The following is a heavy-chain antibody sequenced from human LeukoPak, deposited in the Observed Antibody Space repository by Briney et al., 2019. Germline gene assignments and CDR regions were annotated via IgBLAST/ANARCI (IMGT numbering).Heavy chain of an antibody. CDR1: GFTFSDYY. V-gene: IGHV3-11*04. J-gene: IGHJ4*02. Sequence: KPGGSLRLSCAASGFTFSDYYMSWIRQAPGKGLEWVSYISSSGSTIYYADSVKGRFTISRDNAKNSLYLQMNSLRAEDTAVYYCARSKVISPYCFDYWGQGTLVTVSS. CDR2: ISSSGSTI. D-gene: IGHD2-21*01. CDR3: ARSKVISPYCFDY.